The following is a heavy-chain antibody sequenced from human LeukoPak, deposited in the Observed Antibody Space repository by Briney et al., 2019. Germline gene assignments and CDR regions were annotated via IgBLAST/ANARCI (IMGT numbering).Heavy chain of an antibody. CDR2: IYYSGST. Sequence: SETLSLTCTVSGGSIISYYWSWIRQPPGKGLEWIGYIYYSGSTNYNPSLKSRVTISVDTSKNQFSLKLSSVTAADTAVYYCARDRGPSWYFDLWGRGTLVTVSS. CDR1: GGSIISYY. CDR3: ARDRGPSWYFDL. D-gene: IGHD3-10*01. V-gene: IGHV4-59*01. J-gene: IGHJ2*01.